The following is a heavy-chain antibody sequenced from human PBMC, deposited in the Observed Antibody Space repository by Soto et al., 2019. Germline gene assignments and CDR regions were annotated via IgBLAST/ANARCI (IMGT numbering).Heavy chain of an antibody. Sequence: ASVKVSCKASGYTFTSYDINWVRQATGQGLEWMGWMNPNSGNTGYAQKFQGRVTMTRNTSISTAYMELSSLRSEDTAVYYCARGRRKVPYCSSTSCYSTFDYWGQGTLVTVSS. CDR1: GYTFTSYD. CDR2: MNPNSGNT. J-gene: IGHJ4*02. CDR3: ARGRRKVPYCSSTSCYSTFDY. V-gene: IGHV1-8*01. D-gene: IGHD2-2*01.